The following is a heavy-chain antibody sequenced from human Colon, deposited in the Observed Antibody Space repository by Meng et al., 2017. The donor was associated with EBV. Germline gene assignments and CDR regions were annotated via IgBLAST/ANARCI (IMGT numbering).Heavy chain of an antibody. J-gene: IGHJ4*02. CDR1: GGSINSGDYY. Sequence: RLSVPGPGLVNPSTNLSLPCTVSGGSINSGDYYWSWIRQPPGKGLEWIGYIYYTGSTYYNPSLKSRVTISMDTSKNQFSLRLSSVTAADTAVYYCARNYYFDYWGQGTLVTVSS. CDR2: IYYTGST. V-gene: IGHV4-30-4*01. CDR3: ARNYYFDY.